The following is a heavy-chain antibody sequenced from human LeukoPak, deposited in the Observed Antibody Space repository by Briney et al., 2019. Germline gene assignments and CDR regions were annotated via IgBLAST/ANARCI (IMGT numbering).Heavy chain of an antibody. Sequence: ASVKVSCKASGYTLTDYYMNWVRQAPGQGLEWVGWINPNSGDTNFAQKFQGRVTMTRDTSISTAYMELSRLRSDDTAVYYCARGVGYFDPLPPEYWGQGTLVTVSS. V-gene: IGHV1-2*02. CDR2: INPNSGDT. J-gene: IGHJ4*02. D-gene: IGHD3-9*01. CDR1: GYTLTDYY. CDR3: ARGVGYFDPLPPEY.